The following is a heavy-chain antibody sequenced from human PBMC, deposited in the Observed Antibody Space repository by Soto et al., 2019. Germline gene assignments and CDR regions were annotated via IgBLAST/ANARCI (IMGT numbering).Heavy chain of an antibody. D-gene: IGHD3-10*01. Sequence: QVQLQESGPGLVKPSETLSLTCTISGGPMNNYYCSWFRQPRGQGLEWIGYMGYNGFTRYNPSLRSRVAISLDTAKNQFSLNLSSVTAAATALYYCARQAFGELHGLVDVWGQGITVTVSS. CDR2: MGYNGFT. J-gene: IGHJ6*02. V-gene: IGHV4-59*08. CDR3: ARQAFGELHGLVDV. CDR1: GGPMNNYY.